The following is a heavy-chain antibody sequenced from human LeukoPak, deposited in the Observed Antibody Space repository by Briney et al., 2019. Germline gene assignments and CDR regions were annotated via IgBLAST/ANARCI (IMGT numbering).Heavy chain of an antibody. J-gene: IGHJ4*02. CDR1: GFTFSGYW. D-gene: IGHD3-22*01. CDR3: ATSDDSSGSD. V-gene: IGHV3-7*01. Sequence: GGSLRPSCAASGFTFSGYWMSSVRQAPGKGLEWVANINLDGSVIHYVDSAKGRFTISRDNAKNSLYLQMNYLRAEDTALYYCATSDDSSGSDWGQGTLVTVSS. CDR2: INLDGSVI.